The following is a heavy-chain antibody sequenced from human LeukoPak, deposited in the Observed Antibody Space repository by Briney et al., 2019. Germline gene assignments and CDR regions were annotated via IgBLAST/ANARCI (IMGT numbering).Heavy chain of an antibody. D-gene: IGHD3-10*01. CDR3: ARGSGTHYYYMDV. Sequence: GGSLRLSCAASGFPFSSYSMNWVRQAPGKGLEWVSSISSSGSYIYYADSVKGRFTISRDNAKNSLYLQMNSLRAEDTAVYYCARGSGTHYYYMDVWGKGTTVTVSS. CDR1: GFPFSSYS. J-gene: IGHJ6*03. CDR2: ISSSGSYI. V-gene: IGHV3-21*01.